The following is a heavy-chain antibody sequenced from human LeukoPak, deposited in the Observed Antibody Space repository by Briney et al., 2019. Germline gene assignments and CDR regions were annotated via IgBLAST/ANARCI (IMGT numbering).Heavy chain of an antibody. D-gene: IGHD3-22*01. CDR2: IDSDGSTT. V-gene: IGHV3-74*01. CDR3: ARSVYDSGGYYRVLDY. CDR1: GFSLSGYW. Sequence: GGSLRLSCTASGFSLSGYWMHWVRQAPGKGLVWVSRIDSDGSTTSYADSVKGRFTISRDNAKNTLFLQMNSLRAEDTAAYYCARSVYDSGGYYRVLDYWGQGTLVTVSS. J-gene: IGHJ4*02.